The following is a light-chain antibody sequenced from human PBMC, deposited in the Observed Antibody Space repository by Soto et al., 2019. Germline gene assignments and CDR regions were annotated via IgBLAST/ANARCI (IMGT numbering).Light chain of an antibody. CDR2: KAS. CDR1: QSISSW. Sequence: DIQMTQSPSTLSASVGDRVTITCRASQSISSWLAWYQQKPGKAPKLLIYKASSLESGVPSRFSGSGSGTEFTLTICSLLPDDFATYYCQQYNSYSRTFGQGTKVDIK. CDR3: QQYNSYSRT. J-gene: IGKJ1*01. V-gene: IGKV1-5*03.